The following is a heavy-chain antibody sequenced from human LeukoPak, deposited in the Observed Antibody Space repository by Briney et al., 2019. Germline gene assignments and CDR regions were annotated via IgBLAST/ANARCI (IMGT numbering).Heavy chain of an antibody. CDR1: GGSISHYY. CDR3: ARGYYDSSGYLISYNWFDP. V-gene: IGHV4-59*01. D-gene: IGHD3-22*01. CDR2: IYYSGST. J-gene: IGHJ5*02. Sequence: SETLSLTCTVSGGSISHYYWSWIRQPPGKGLEWIGYIYYSGSTNYNPSLKSRVTILVDTSKNQFSLKLSSVTAADTAVYYCARGYYDSSGYLISYNWFDPWGQGTLVTVSS.